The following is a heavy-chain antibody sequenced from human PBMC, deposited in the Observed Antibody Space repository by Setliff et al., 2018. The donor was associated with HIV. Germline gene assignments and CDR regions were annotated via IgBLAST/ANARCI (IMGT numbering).Heavy chain of an antibody. D-gene: IGHD3-22*01. CDR1: GFTFGDYY. J-gene: IGHJ4*02. CDR3: ARGVSESGIVVVITPLYFDY. CDR2: IGESGTPI. V-gene: IGHV3-11*04. Sequence: PGESLKISCAASGFTFGDYYMTWIRQTPEKGLEWISYIGESGTPISYADSVKGRFTVSRDNAKNSLFLQMNSLRAEDTAVYYCARGVSESGIVVVITPLYFDYWGQGTLVTVSS.